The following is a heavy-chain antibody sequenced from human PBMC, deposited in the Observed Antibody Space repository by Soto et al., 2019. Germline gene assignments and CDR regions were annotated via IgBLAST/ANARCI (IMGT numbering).Heavy chain of an antibody. CDR3: ARDPYSSSLGAFDI. J-gene: IGHJ3*02. D-gene: IGHD6-6*01. Sequence: GASVKVSCKASGYTFTSYGINWVRQAPGQGLEWMGWISAYNGNTNYVQKLQGRVTMTTDTSTSTAYMELRSLRSDDTAVYYCARDPYSSSLGAFDIWGQGTMVTVSS. CDR2: ISAYNGNT. V-gene: IGHV1-18*01. CDR1: GYTFTSYG.